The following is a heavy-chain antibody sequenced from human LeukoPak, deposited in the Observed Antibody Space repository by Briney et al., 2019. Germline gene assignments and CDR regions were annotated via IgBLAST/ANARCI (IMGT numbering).Heavy chain of an antibody. D-gene: IGHD3-9*01. J-gene: IGHJ6*02. V-gene: IGHV3-21*01. CDR1: GFTFSSYS. Sequence: GGSLRLSCAASGFTFSSYSVNWVRQAPGKGLEWVSSISSSSSYIYYADSVKGRFTISRDNAKNSLYLQMNSLRAEDTAVYYCARVFRGGGAHYDILTGYYYYYGMDVWGQGTTVTVSS. CDR3: ARVFRGGGAHYDILTGYYYYYGMDV. CDR2: ISSSSSYI.